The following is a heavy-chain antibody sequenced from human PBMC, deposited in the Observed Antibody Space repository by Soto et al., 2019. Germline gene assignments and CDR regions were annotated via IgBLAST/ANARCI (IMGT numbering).Heavy chain of an antibody. D-gene: IGHD6-6*01. CDR3: AKGIAALYSSWFDP. CDR2: ISYDGSNK. J-gene: IGHJ5*02. CDR1: GFTFSSYG. V-gene: IGHV3-30*18. Sequence: QVQLVESGGGVVQPRRSLRLSCAASGFTFSSYGMHWVRQAPGKGLEWVAVISYDGSNKYYADSVKGRFTISRDNSKNTLYLQMNSLRAEDTAVYYCAKGIAALYSSWFDPWGQGTLVTVSS.